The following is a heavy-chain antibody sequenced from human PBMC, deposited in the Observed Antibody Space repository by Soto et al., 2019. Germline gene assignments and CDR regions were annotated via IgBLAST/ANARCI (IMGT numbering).Heavy chain of an antibody. Sequence: VKVSCKASGGTFSSYAISWVRQAPGQGLEWMGGIIPIFGTANYAQKFQGRVTITADESTSTAYMELSSLRSEDTAVYYCASRLSGYYDDAFDIWGQGTMVTVSS. CDR3: ASRLSGYYDDAFDI. J-gene: IGHJ3*02. CDR2: IIPIFGTA. CDR1: GGTFSSYA. V-gene: IGHV1-69*13. D-gene: IGHD3-22*01.